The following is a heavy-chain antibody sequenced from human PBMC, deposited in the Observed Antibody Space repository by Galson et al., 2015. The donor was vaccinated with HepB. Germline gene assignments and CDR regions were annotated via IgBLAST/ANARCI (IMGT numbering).Heavy chain of an antibody. J-gene: IGHJ4*02. D-gene: IGHD4-17*01. CDR2: ISGSGGST. V-gene: IGHV3-23*01. Sequence: SLRLSCAASGFTFSSYAMSWVRQAPGKGLEWVSAISGSGGSTYYADSVKGRFTISRDNSKNTLYLQMNSLRAEDTAVYYCAKDHDYGDYGYDYWGQGTLVTVSS. CDR3: AKDHDYGDYGYDY. CDR1: GFTFSSYA.